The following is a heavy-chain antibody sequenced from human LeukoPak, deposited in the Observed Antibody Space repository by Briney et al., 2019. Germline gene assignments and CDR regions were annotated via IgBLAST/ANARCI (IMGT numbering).Heavy chain of an antibody. CDR2: IYYTDST. Sequence: PSETLSLTCTVSGASISSTSHYWGWIRQPPGKGREWGGSIYYTDSTYQNPSLKRRATVSLDMPKNQFSLELSYVTAADTAVYHCARSWGYHFWSGNLLDYWGQGILVTVSS. D-gene: IGHD3-3*01. J-gene: IGHJ4*02. CDR3: ARSWGYHFWSGNLLDY. CDR1: GASISSTSHY. V-gene: IGHV4-39*07.